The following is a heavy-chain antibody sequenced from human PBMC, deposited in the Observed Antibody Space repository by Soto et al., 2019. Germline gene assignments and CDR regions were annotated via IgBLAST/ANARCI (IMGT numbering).Heavy chain of an antibody. CDR2: IYYSGST. V-gene: IGHV4-59*08. Sequence: SETLSLTCTVSGGSISSYYWSWIRQPPGKGLEWIGYIYYSGSTNYNPSLKSRVTVSVDTSKNQFSLKLSSVTAADTAVYYCARGNYCSSTSCYLWFGELSWFYYYMDVLGKGTTVTVSS. CDR1: GGSISSYY. J-gene: IGHJ6*03. D-gene: IGHD2-2*01. CDR3: ARGNYCSSTSCYLWFGELSWFYYYMDV.